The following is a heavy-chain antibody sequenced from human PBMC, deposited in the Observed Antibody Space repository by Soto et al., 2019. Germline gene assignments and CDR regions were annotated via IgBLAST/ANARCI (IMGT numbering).Heavy chain of an antibody. D-gene: IGHD2-15*01. V-gene: IGHV3-11*01. J-gene: IGHJ3*02. CDR3: ARSWVVAADPLYDAFDI. CDR1: GFTFSDYY. CDR2: ISSSGSTI. Sequence: GGSLRLSCAASGFTFSDYYMSWIRQAPGKGLEWVSYISSSGSTIYYADSVKGRFTISRDNAKNSLYLQMNSLRAEDTAVYYCARSWVVAADPLYDAFDIWGQRTMVTVSS.